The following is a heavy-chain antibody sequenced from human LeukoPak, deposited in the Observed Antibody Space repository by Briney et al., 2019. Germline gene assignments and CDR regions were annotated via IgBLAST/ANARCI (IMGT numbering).Heavy chain of an antibody. J-gene: IGHJ4*02. CDR3: ARDNYCGGDCYSGYFDY. CDR2: IKQDGSEK. V-gene: IGHV3-7*01. Sequence: GGSLRLSCVASGITFSRHWMKWVRQAPGKGLEWVANIKQDGSEKFYVDSVKGRFTISRDNSKNTLYLQMNNLRAEDTAVYYCARDNYCGGDCYSGYFDYWGQGTLVTVSS. CDR1: GITFSRHW. D-gene: IGHD2-21*02.